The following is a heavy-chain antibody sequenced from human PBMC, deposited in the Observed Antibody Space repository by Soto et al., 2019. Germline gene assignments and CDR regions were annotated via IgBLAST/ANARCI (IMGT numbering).Heavy chain of an antibody. CDR3: VKQLLSLIVVADAFDI. J-gene: IGHJ3*02. CDR1: GFTFSTYG. D-gene: IGHD3-22*01. V-gene: IGHV3-23*01. CDR2: ISGSGYNT. Sequence: EVQLLESGGTVVQPGGSLRLSCAASGFTFSTYGVSWVRQAPGKGLEWVSSISGSGYNTFYADSVKGRFTSSRDNSNNTVHLLMINLRADDTALYYCVKQLLSLIVVADAFDIWGQGTMVTVSS.